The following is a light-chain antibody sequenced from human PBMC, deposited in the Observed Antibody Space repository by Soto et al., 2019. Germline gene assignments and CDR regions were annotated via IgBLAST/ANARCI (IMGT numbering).Light chain of an antibody. V-gene: IGKV3-11*01. J-gene: IGKJ5*01. CDR2: DAS. CDR1: QSVSSY. Sequence: ELVFTQSPGTLSLYPWERATLSYSVSQSVSSYLAWYQQKPGQAPRLLIYDASNRATGIPARFSGSGSGTDFTLTISSLETEDFAVYYCKQRSNWPITFGKGTRLEIK. CDR3: KQRSNWPIT.